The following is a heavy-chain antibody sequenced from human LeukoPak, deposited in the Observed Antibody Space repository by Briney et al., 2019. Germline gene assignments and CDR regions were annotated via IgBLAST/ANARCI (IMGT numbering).Heavy chain of an antibody. CDR3: ARVLISAVATIYYYYYGMDV. CDR1: GGTFSSYA. V-gene: IGHV1-69*04. CDR2: IIPILGIA. J-gene: IGHJ6*02. Sequence: GASVKVSCKASGGTFSSYAISWVRQAPGQGLEWMGRIIPILGIANYAQKFQGRVTITADKSTSTAHMELSSLRSEDTAVYYCARVLISAVATIYYYYYGMDVWGQGTTVTVSS. D-gene: IGHD5-12*01.